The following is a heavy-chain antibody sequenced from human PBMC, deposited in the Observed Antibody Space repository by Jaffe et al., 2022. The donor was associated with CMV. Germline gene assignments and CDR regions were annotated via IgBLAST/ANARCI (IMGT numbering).Heavy chain of an antibody. D-gene: IGHD2-2*01. V-gene: IGHV2-26*01. CDR2: IFSNDEK. Sequence: QVTLKESGPVLVKPTETLTLTCTVSGFSLSNARMGVSWIRQPPGKALEWLAHIFSNDEKSYSTSLKSRLTISKDTSKSQVVLTMTNMDPVDTATYYCARIRVGYDPIRASYYYYYMDVWGKGTTVTVSS. CDR3: ARIRVGYDPIRASYYYYYMDV. CDR1: GFSLSNARMG. J-gene: IGHJ6*03.